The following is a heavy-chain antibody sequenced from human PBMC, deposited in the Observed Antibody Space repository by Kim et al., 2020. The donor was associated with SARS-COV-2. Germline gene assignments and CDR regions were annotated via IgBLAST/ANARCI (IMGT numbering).Heavy chain of an antibody. D-gene: IGHD3-10*01. V-gene: IGHV3-43*01. J-gene: IGHJ4*02. Sequence: ANSVKGRFTISRDNSKNSLYLQMNSLRTEDTALYYCEKPDGKEVRGVTDYWGQGTLVTVSS. CDR3: EKPDGKEVRGVTDY.